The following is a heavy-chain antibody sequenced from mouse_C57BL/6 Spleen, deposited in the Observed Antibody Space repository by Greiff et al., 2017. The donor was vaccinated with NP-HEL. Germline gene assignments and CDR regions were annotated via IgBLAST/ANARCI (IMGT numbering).Heavy chain of an antibody. CDR2: IYPGDGDT. CDR1: GYAFSSSW. D-gene: IGHD6-5*01. Sequence: QVQLKESGPELVKPGASVKISCKASGYAFSSSWMNWVKQRPGKGLEWIGRIYPGDGDTNYNGKFKGKATLTADKSSSTAYMQLSSLTSEDSAVYFCARNAYRYFDYWGQGTTLTVSS. J-gene: IGHJ2*01. V-gene: IGHV1-82*01. CDR3: ARNAYRYFDY.